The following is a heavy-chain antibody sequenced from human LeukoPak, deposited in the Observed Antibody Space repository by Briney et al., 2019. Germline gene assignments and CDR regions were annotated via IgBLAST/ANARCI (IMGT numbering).Heavy chain of an antibody. CDR1: GGSLSSFY. D-gene: IGHD2-21*01. Sequence: PSETLSLTCTVSGGSLSSFYWSWIRQPAGKGLEWIGRIYSGGITNYSPSLKSRVTMSVDTSNNQFSLKLTSMTAADTAVYYCARNPCGGGTCHHYFDYWGQGTLVTVSS. CDR2: IYSGGIT. J-gene: IGHJ4*02. CDR3: ARNPCGGGTCHHYFDY. V-gene: IGHV4-4*07.